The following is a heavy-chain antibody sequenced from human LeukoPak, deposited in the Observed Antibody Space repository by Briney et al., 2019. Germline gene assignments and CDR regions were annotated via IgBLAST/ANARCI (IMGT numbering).Heavy chain of an antibody. CDR3: AKESTSYGDSQYYFDY. CDR2: IRYGGSSQ. Sequence: GGSLRLSCAAAGFTFRNYGMHWVRQAPDKGREWVAAIRYGGSSQYYADSVNGRFTISRDSSENTLYLQMNSLTTEDTAVYYCAKESTSYGDSQYYFDYWGQGTVVTVSS. J-gene: IGHJ4*02. V-gene: IGHV3-30*02. CDR1: GFTFRNYG. D-gene: IGHD4-17*01.